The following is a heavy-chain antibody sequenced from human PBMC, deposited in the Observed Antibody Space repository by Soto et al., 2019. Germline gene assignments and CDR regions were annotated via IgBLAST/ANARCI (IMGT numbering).Heavy chain of an antibody. CDR2: VNPNNGDT. D-gene: IGHD3-10*01. Sequence: QVQLVQSGAELKKPGASVKVSCKASGYTFSNYDMNWVRQATGQGPEWIGWVNPNNGDTGYAQKFRGRVTLTTDTSTTTADMELTSLRSEDTAIYYCAKVSRKGSAIDFDYWGQGTLITVSS. CDR3: AKVSRKGSAIDFDY. CDR1: GYTFSNYD. J-gene: IGHJ4*02. V-gene: IGHV1-8*01.